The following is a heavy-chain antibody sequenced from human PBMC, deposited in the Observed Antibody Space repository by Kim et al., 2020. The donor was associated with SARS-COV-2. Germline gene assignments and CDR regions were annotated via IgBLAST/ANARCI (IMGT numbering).Heavy chain of an antibody. D-gene: IGHD3-3*01. V-gene: IGHV4-4*07. J-gene: IGHJ6*02. CDR2: GST. CDR3: AREAIGMDV. Sequence: GSTNSNPSLKSRVTMSVDTSKNQFSLKLSSVTAADTAVYYCAREAIGMDVWGQGTTVTVSS.